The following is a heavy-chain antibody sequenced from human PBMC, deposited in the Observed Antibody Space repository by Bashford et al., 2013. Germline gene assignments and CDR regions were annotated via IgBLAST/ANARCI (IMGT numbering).Heavy chain of an antibody. CDR2: ISSSSSTI. J-gene: IGHJ6*04. Sequence: VRQAPGKGLEWVSHISSSSSTIYYADSMKGRFTVSRDDANNSLYLQMNSLRDEDTAVYYCARDHPDYDFWSGTYYGMDVWGPRVPRSPSPQ. V-gene: IGHV3-48*02. CDR3: ARDHPDYDFWSGTYYGMDV. D-gene: IGHD3-3*01.